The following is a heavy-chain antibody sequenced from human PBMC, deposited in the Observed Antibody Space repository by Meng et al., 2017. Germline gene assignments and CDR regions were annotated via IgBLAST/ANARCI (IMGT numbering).Heavy chain of an antibody. CDR2: IDPRSGDT. CDR1: GYTFTAYW. Sequence: QGQLGQAGAEVKNPGASVKVSCKPSGYTFTAYWLHWVRQAPGQGLDWMGRIDPRSGDTQYAQKFQGRVTMTRDTSISTTYMELSRLRSDDTAVYYCVRDEDISAAGKLFGDYWGQGTLVTVSS. CDR3: VRDEDISAAGKLFGDY. D-gene: IGHD6-13*01. J-gene: IGHJ4*02. V-gene: IGHV1-2*06.